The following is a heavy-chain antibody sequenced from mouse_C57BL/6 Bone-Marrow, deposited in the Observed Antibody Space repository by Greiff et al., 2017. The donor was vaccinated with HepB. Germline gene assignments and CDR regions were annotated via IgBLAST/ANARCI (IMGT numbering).Heavy chain of an antibody. CDR3: ARRSQVLGLYYYGSSYNYFDY. J-gene: IGHJ2*01. Sequence: VQLQQSGAELVRPGTSVKMSCKASGYTFTNYWIGWAKQRPGHGLEWIGDIYPGGGYTNYNEKFKGKATLTADKSSSTAYMQFSSLTSEDSAIYYCARRSQVLGLYYYGSSYNYFDYWGQGTTLTVSS. CDR1: GYTFTNYW. CDR2: IYPGGGYT. V-gene: IGHV1-63*01. D-gene: IGHD1-1*01.